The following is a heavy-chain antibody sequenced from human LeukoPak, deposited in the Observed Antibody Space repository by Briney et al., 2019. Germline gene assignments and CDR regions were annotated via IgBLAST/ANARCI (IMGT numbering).Heavy chain of an antibody. Sequence: SVKVSCKASGGTFSSYAISWVRQAPGQGLEWMGGIIPIFGTANYAQKFQGRVTITADESTSTAYMELSSLRSEDTAVYYCARVQWDYCSGGSCYGGVFDYWGQGTLVTVSS. CDR2: IIPIFGTA. CDR3: ARVQWDYCSGGSCYGGVFDY. J-gene: IGHJ4*02. CDR1: GGTFSSYA. D-gene: IGHD2-15*01. V-gene: IGHV1-69*13.